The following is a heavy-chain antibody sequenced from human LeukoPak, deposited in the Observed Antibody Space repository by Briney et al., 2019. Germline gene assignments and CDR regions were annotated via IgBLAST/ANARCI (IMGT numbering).Heavy chain of an antibody. CDR1: GYTFTCYY. CDR2: INPNSGGT. D-gene: IGHD2-15*01. V-gene: IGHV1-2*02. J-gene: IGHJ5*02. Sequence: ASVKVSCKASGYTFTCYYMHWVRQAPGQGLEWMGWINPNSGGTNYAQKFQGRVTMTRDTSISTAYMELSRLRSDDTAVYYCARDRGLVVAATWWFDPWGQGTLVTVSS. CDR3: ARDRGLVVAATWWFDP.